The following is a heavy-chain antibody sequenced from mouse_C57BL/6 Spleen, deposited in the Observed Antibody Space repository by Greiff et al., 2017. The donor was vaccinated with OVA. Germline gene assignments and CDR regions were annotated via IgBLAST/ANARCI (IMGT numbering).Heavy chain of an antibody. V-gene: IGHV1-69*01. J-gene: IGHJ4*01. CDR2: IDPSDSYT. CDR3: ARYYYGSSPYYAMDY. D-gene: IGHD1-1*01. CDR1: GYTFTSYW. Sequence: VQLQQSGAELVMPGASVKLSCKASGYTFTSYWMHWVKQRPGQGLEWIGEIDPSDSYTNYNQKFKGKSTLTVDTSSSTAYMQLSSLTSEDSAVYYCARYYYGSSPYYAMDYWGQGTSVTVSS.